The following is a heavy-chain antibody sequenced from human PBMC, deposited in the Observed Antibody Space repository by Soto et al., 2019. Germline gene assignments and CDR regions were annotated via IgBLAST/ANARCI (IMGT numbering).Heavy chain of an antibody. D-gene: IGHD3-3*01. V-gene: IGHV1-69*13. J-gene: IGHJ4*02. CDR3: ARGSQDYDFWSGYYQYFDY. CDR1: GGTFSSYA. Sequence: SVKVSCKASGGTFSSYAISWVRQAPGQGLEWMGGIIPIFGTANYAQKFQGRVTITADESTSTAYMELSSLRSEDTAVYYCARGSQDYDFWSGYYQYFDYWGQGTLVTVSS. CDR2: IIPIFGTA.